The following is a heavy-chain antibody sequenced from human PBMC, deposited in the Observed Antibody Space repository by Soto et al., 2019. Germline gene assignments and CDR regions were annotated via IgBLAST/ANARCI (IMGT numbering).Heavy chain of an antibody. V-gene: IGHV3-23*01. J-gene: IGHJ4*02. CDR1: GFTFSTYA. CDR2: ISGSGGST. Sequence: EVQLLESGGGLVQPGGSLRLSCAASGFTFSTYAMTWVRPAPGKGLEWVSTISGSGGSTYYADSVKGRFTISRDNSKNTLYLQMNRLRAEDTAVYYCSVTVSSSWYFDYWGQGTLVTVSS. D-gene: IGHD6-13*01. CDR3: SVTVSSSWYFDY.